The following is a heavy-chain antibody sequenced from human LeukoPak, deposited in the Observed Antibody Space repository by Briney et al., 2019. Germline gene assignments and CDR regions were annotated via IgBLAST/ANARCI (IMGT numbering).Heavy chain of an antibody. CDR2: ITPKSGDT. D-gene: IGHD1-1*01. Sequence: ASVKVSCKASGYTFSDFYIHWVRQAPGQGLEYVGWITPKSGDTYSPQRFQSRVTMTRDASISTAYMELSSLRSDDTAVYFCARVRSAEERAWAYWGQGTLVTVSS. J-gene: IGHJ4*02. V-gene: IGHV1-2*02. CDR3: ARVRSAEERAWAY. CDR1: GYTFSDFY.